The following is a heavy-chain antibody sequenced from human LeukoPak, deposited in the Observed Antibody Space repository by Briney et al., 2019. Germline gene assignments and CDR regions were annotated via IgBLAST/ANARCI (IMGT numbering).Heavy chain of an antibody. V-gene: IGHV4-34*01. CDR3: ARSMMVVATLWGVFDY. CDR2: INHSGST. J-gene: IGHJ4*02. D-gene: IGHD3-22*01. CDR1: GFTVSSNY. Sequence: PGGSLRLSCAASGFTVSSNYMSWVRQPPGNGLEWIGEINHSGSTNYNPSLKSRVTISVDTSKNQFSLKLSSVTAEDTAVYFCARSMMVVATLWGVFDYWGQGTLVTVSS.